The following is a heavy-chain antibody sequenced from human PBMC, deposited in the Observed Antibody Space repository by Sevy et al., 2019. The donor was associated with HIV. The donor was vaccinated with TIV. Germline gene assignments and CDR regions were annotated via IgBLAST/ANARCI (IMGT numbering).Heavy chain of an antibody. Sequence: ASVKVSCKASGYTFTGYYMHWVRQAPGQGLEWMGWINPNSGGTNYAQKFQGRVTMTRDTSISTAYMELSRQRSDDTAVYYCARDGGYSGYDPFDYWGQGTLVTVSS. D-gene: IGHD5-12*01. J-gene: IGHJ4*02. CDR1: GYTFTGYY. CDR2: INPNSGGT. V-gene: IGHV1-2*02. CDR3: ARDGGYSGYDPFDY.